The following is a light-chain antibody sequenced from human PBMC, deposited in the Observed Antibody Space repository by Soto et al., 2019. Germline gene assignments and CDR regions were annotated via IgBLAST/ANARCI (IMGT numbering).Light chain of an antibody. CDR1: QSVSRN. J-gene: IGKJ1*01. CDR3: QQQGSSPPRT. Sequence: EVVMTQSPAILSVSPGERATLSCRASQSVSRNLAWYQQRPGQAPRLLIYDISNRATGVPARFSGSGSGAEYTLSISSLEHEDFAVYYCQQQGSSPPRTFGQGTKVDIK. V-gene: IGKV3-15*01. CDR2: DIS.